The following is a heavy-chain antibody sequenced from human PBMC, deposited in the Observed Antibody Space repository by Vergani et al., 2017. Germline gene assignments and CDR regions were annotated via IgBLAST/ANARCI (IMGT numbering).Heavy chain of an antibody. CDR2: IIPILGIA. D-gene: IGHD4-17*01. Sequence: QVQLVQSGAEVKKPGASVKVSCKASGYTFTSYAMHWVRQAPGQRLEWMGWIIPILGIANYAQKFQGRVTITADKSTSTAYMVLSSLRSEDTAVYYCARGGRDGDYGMDVWGQGTTVTVSS. CDR1: GYTFTSYA. V-gene: IGHV1-69*10. J-gene: IGHJ6*02. CDR3: ARGGRDGDYGMDV.